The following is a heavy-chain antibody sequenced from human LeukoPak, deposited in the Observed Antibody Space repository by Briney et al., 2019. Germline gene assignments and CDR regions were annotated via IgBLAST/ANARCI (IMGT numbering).Heavy chain of an antibody. V-gene: IGHV1-2*06. CDR1: GYTFTGYY. D-gene: IGHD5-24*01. J-gene: IGHJ4*02. Sequence: ASVTVSCKASGYTFTGYYMHWVRQAPGQGLEWMGRINPNSGGTNYAQKFQGRVTMTKDTSISTAYMELRRLRSDDTAVYYCARELRDGYNRHADYWGQGTLVTVSS. CDR2: INPNSGGT. CDR3: ARELRDGYNRHADY.